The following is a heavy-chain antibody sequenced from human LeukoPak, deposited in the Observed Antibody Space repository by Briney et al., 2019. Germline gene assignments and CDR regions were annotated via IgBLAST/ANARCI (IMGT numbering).Heavy chain of an antibody. V-gene: IGHV3-7*04. CDR1: GLSFSSYW. J-gene: IGHJ4*02. Sequence: GGSLRLSCAASGLSFSSYWMSWLRQAPGKGLEWVANIKQDGREKHYVDSAKGRFNISRDNAKNSLYLQMNSLRVEDTAVYYCARYYVSGNFDYWGQGTLVTVSS. CDR2: IKQDGREK. D-gene: IGHD3-10*01. CDR3: ARYYVSGNFDY.